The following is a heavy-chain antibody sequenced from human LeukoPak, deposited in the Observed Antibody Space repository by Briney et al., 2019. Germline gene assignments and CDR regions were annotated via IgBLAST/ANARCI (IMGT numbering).Heavy chain of an antibody. CDR3: VKITSVTGGDC. J-gene: IGHJ4*02. CDR1: GFTFSAYA. CDR2: ISNNGGSS. Sequence: GGSLRLSCSASGFTFSAYAMYWVRQAPGKGLEYVSGISNNGGSSFYADSVKGRFTISRDNSETTLYLQMSSLRAEDTAVYYCVKITSVTGGDCWGQGTRLTVSS. V-gene: IGHV3-64D*09. D-gene: IGHD1-1*01.